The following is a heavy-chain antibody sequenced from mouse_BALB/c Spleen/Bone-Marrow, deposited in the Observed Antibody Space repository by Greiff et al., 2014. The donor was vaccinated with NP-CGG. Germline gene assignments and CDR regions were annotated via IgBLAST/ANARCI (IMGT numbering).Heavy chain of an antibody. CDR2: IDPETGGA. CDR3: TREGIYFGYDVPMDY. Sequence: VQLQQSGAELVRPGASVTLSCKASGYKFTDYEMHWVKQTPVHGLEWIGSIDPETGGAAYNQNFKVKATLTADRSSTTAYMELRSLTSEDSAVYYCTREGIYFGYDVPMDYWGQGTSVTVSS. V-gene: IGHV1-15*01. J-gene: IGHJ4*01. CDR1: GYKFTDYE. D-gene: IGHD2-2*01.